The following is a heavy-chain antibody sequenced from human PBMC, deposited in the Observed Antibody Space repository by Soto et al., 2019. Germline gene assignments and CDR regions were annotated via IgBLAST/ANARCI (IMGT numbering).Heavy chain of an antibody. CDR2: INPNSGGT. V-gene: IGHV1-2*04. J-gene: IGHJ6*02. CDR3: AGGSSSVTWDYYGMDV. CDR1: GYTFTSYG. Sequence: ASVTVSCKASGYTFTSYGISWVRQAPGQGLEWMGWINPNSGGTNYAQKFQGWVTMTRDTSISTAYMELSRLRSDDTAVYYCAGGSSSVTWDYYGMDVWGQGTTVTVSS. D-gene: IGHD6-6*01.